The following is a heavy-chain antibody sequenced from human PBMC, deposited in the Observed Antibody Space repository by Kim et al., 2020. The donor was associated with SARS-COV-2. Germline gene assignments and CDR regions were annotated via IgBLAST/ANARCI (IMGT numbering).Heavy chain of an antibody. CDR2: ISYDGSNK. V-gene: IGHV3-30-3*01. CDR3: ASPPTQRYCSSTSCYRRGIGY. J-gene: IGHJ4*02. Sequence: GGSLRLSCAASGFTFSSYAMHWVRQAPGKGLEWVAVISYDGSNKYYADSVKGRFTISRDNSKNTLYLQMNSLRAEDTAVYYCASPPTQRYCSSTSCYRRGIGYWGQGTLVTVSS. D-gene: IGHD2-2*01. CDR1: GFTFSSYA.